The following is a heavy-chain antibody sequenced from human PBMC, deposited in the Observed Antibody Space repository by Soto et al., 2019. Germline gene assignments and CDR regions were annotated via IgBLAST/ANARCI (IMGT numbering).Heavy chain of an antibody. CDR3: VTGSLPIGSGWYDPVLLGY. V-gene: IGHV1-24*01. Sequence: ASVKASCKVSGYTLTELSMHWVRQAPGKGLEWMGGFDPEDGETIYAQKFQGRVTMTEDTSTDTAYMELSSLRSEDTAVYYFVTGSLPIGSGWYDPVLLGYWGQGTLVTVSS. CDR1: GYTLTELS. D-gene: IGHD6-19*01. J-gene: IGHJ4*02. CDR2: FDPEDGET.